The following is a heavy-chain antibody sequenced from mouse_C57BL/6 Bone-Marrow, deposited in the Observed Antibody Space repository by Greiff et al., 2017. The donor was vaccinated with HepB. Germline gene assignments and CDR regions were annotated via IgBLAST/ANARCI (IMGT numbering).Heavy chain of an antibody. CDR2: INPSSGYT. Sequence: LQESGAELARPGASVKMSCKASGYTFTSYTMHWAKQRPGQGLEWIGYINPSSGYTKYNQKFKDKATLTADKSSSTAYMQLSSLTSEDSAVYYCARDDYWYFDVWGTGTTVTVSS. V-gene: IGHV1-4*01. CDR1: GYTFTSYT. J-gene: IGHJ1*03. CDR3: ARDDYWYFDV.